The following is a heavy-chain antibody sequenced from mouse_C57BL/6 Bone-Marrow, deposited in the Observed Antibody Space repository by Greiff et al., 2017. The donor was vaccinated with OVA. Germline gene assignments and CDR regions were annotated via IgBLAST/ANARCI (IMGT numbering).Heavy chain of an antibody. CDR3: ARDYDSSDSYLDV. D-gene: IGHD1-1*01. CDR1: GYTFTSYG. V-gene: IGHV1-81*01. Sequence: QVHVKQSGAELVRPGASVKLSCTASGYTFTSYGISWVKQRTGQGLEWIGEIYPRSGNTYYNDKFKGKATLTADKSSSTAYMELRSLTSEDAAVDICARDYDSSDSYLDVWGTGTTVTVSS. CDR2: IYPRSGNT. J-gene: IGHJ1*03.